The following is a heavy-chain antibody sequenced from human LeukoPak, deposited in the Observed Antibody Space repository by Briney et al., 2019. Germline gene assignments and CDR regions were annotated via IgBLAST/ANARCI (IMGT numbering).Heavy chain of an antibody. CDR2: IYYSGST. D-gene: IGHD5-18*01. CDR3: ARGGYSYGYWVDY. CDR1: GGSISSYY. Sequence: SETLSLTCTVSGGSISSYYWSWIRQPPGKGLEWIGYIYYSGSTNYNPSLKSRVTISVDTSKNQFSLKLSSVTAADTAVYYCARGGYSYGYWVDYWGQRTLVTVSS. J-gene: IGHJ4*02. V-gene: IGHV4-59*01.